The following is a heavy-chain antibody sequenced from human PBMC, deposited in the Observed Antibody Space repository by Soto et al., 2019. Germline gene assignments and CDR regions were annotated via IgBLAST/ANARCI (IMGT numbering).Heavy chain of an antibody. CDR2: LYSSGMT. J-gene: IGHJ5*02. Sequence: VGSLRLSCAASGFTVSSNFMSWVRQAPGKGLEWVSVLYSSGMTYYADSVKGRFIISRDNFKNMVFLQMNSLRAEDTAMYYCARVNPHYPWGQGSLVTVSS. V-gene: IGHV3-53*01. CDR1: GFTVSSNF. CDR3: ARVNPHYP.